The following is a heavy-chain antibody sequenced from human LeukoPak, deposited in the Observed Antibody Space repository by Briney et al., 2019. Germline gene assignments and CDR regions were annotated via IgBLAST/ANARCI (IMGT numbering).Heavy chain of an antibody. CDR1: GGTFSSYA. D-gene: IGHD3-22*01. CDR3: ARDRPTWTNYDSSGYYSRDY. V-gene: IGHV1-69*04. J-gene: IGHJ4*02. CDR2: IIPILGIA. Sequence: SVKVSCKASGGTFSSYAISWVRQAPGQGLEWMGRIIPILGIANYAQKFQGRATITADKSTSTAYMELSSLRSEDTAVYYCARDRPTWTNYDSSGYYSRDYWGQGTLVTVSS.